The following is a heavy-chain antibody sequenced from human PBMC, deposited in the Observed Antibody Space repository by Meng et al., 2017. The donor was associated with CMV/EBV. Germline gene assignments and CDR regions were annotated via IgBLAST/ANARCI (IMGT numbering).Heavy chain of an antibody. Sequence: GESLKISCAASGFTFSSYSMNWVRQAPGKGLEWVSYISSSSSTIYYADSVKGRFTISRDNAKNSLYLQMNSLRAEDTAVYYCARDSRIAAAGTFGYWGQGTLVTVSS. D-gene: IGHD6-13*01. J-gene: IGHJ4*02. CDR2: ISSSSSTI. V-gene: IGHV3-48*04. CDR1: GFTFSSYS. CDR3: ARDSRIAAAGTFGY.